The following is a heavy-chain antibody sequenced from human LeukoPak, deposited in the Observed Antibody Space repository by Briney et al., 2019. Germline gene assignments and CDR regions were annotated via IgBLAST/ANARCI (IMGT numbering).Heavy chain of an antibody. V-gene: IGHV3-30*03. Sequence: GRSLRLSCAAPGFTFSSYGMHWVRQAPGKGLEWVAVISYDGSNKYYADSVKGRFTISRDNSKNTLYLQMNSLRAEDTAVYYCARRTKWLSRFDPWGQGTLVTVSS. CDR1: GFTFSSYG. CDR3: ARRTKWLSRFDP. J-gene: IGHJ5*02. D-gene: IGHD3-22*01. CDR2: ISYDGSNK.